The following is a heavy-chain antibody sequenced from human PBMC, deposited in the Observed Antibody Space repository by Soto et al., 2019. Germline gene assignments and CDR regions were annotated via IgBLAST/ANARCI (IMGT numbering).Heavy chain of an antibody. CDR1: GFNVNSDY. J-gene: IGHJ4*02. CDR2: IYSGETT. D-gene: IGHD2-21*02. V-gene: IGHV3-53*01. CDR3: TRDGRGLGRLSLFEY. Sequence: GSLRLSCAASGFNVNSDYMNWVRQTPGKVLEWVASIYSGETTYYADSVRGRFTISSDKSKNTLYFQLSSLRIEDTAVYYCTRDGRGLGRLSLFEYWGQGXLVTVYS.